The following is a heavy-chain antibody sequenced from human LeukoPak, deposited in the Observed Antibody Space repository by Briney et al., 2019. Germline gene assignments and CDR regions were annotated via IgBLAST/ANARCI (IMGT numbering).Heavy chain of an antibody. D-gene: IGHD5-18*01. CDR3: ARDLAYSRLDY. CDR2: INPDGNKK. Sequence: WGSLRLSCAVSGLTFSSSWMDWVPQAPGKGLEWVASINPDGNKKYSADSVKGRFTISRDNAENSLYLQMNSLRVEDTAFYYCARDLAYSRLDYWGQGMLVTVSS. V-gene: IGHV3-7*01. CDR1: GLTFSSSW. J-gene: IGHJ4*02.